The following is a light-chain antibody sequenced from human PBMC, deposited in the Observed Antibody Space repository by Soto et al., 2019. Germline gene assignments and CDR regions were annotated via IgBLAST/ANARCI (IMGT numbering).Light chain of an antibody. V-gene: IGKV1-5*01. Sequence: DIQMTKSPSTLSASVGDRVTITCRASQSISRWLAWYQQNPGSAPQLLIYDATRLHSGVPSRFSGSGSVTEFTLTISSLQPDDFATYYCQQYNGYSIFTFGPGTKLDIK. CDR2: DAT. CDR1: QSISRW. CDR3: QQYNGYSIFT. J-gene: IGKJ3*01.